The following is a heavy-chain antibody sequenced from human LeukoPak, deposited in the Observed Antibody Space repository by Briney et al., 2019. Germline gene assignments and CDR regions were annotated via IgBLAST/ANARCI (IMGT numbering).Heavy chain of an antibody. V-gene: IGHV1-18*01. CDR3: ARDPPRIVVVVAATNYYGMDV. CDR2: ISAYNGNT. J-gene: IGHJ6*02. Sequence: ASVKVSCKASGYTFTSYGVSWVRQAPGQGLEWMGWISAYNGNTNYAQKLQGRVTMTTDTSTSTAYMELRSLRSDDTAVYYCARDPPRIVVVVAATNYYGMDVWGQGTTVTVSS. CDR1: GYTFTSYG. D-gene: IGHD2-15*01.